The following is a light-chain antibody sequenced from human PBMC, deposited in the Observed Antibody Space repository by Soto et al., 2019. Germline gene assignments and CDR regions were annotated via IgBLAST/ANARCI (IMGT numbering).Light chain of an antibody. V-gene: IGKV3-20*01. CDR3: QQYGSSPLT. Sequence: EIVLTQSPGTLSLSPGERVTLSCRASQSVSSSYLAWYQHKPGQAPRLLIYHASIRATGIPDRFSGSGSGTDFTLTISRLEPEDSAVYYCQQYGSSPLTFGGGTKVEI. J-gene: IGKJ4*01. CDR2: HAS. CDR1: QSVSSSY.